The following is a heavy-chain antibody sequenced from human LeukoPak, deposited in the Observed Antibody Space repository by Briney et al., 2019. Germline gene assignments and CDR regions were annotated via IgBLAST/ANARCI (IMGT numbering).Heavy chain of an antibody. CDR2: ISAYNGNT. J-gene: IGHJ4*02. V-gene: IGHV1-18*01. D-gene: IGHD6-19*01. Sequence: GASVKVSCKASGYTFTSYGISWERQAPGQGLEWMGWISAYNGNTNYAQKLQGRVTMTTDTSTSTAYMELRSLRSEDTAVYYCARRNGYSSGFCFDYWGQGTLVTVSS. CDR3: ARRNGYSSGFCFDY. CDR1: GYTFTSYG.